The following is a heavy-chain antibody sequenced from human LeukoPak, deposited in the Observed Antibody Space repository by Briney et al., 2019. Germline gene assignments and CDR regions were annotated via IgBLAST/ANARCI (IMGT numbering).Heavy chain of an antibody. V-gene: IGHV3-23*01. J-gene: IGHJ4*02. CDR2: ISGSGGST. Sequence: PGGSLRLSCAASGFTFSSYAMSWVRQAPGKGLEWVSAISGSGGSTYYAGSVKGRFTISRDNSKNTLYLQMNSLRAEDTAVYYCAKDLDYYGSGSDPVFDYWGQGTLVTVSS. CDR1: GFTFSSYA. CDR3: AKDLDYYGSGSDPVFDY. D-gene: IGHD3-10*01.